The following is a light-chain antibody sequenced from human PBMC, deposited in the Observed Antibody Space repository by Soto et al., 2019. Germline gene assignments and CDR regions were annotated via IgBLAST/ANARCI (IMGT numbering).Light chain of an antibody. CDR1: QSISSY. V-gene: IGKV1-39*01. J-gene: IGKJ1*01. CDR3: QQYGSPGT. CDR2: AAS. Sequence: DIQMTQSPSSLSASVGDKVTITCRASQSISSYLNWYQQKPGKAPKLLIYAASSLQSGVPSRFSGSGSGTDFTLTISRLEPEDFAVYYCQQYGSPGTFGQGTKVDIK.